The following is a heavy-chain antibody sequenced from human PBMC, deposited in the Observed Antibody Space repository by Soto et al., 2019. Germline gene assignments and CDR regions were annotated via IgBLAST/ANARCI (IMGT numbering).Heavy chain of an antibody. CDR1: GFTFSTYA. V-gene: IGHV3-64*01. D-gene: IGHD2-8*01. Sequence: EVQLVESGGGLVQPGGSLRLSCATSGFTFSTYAMHWVRQAAGKGLEYVSAISSNVRSTYYANAVKGRFTISRDNSKNKLYPQMDSLRAANMAVYYCARDRCTNCVCYAPSDFWGQGTLVTVSS. CDR3: ARDRCTNCVCYAPSDF. J-gene: IGHJ1*01. CDR2: ISSNVRST.